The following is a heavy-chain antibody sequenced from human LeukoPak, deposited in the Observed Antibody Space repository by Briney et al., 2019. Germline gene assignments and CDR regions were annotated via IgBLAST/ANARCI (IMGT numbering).Heavy chain of an antibody. CDR3: ARDHYDRNYYYYGMDV. V-gene: IGHV4-4*02. D-gene: IGHD3-22*01. Sequence: SETLSLTCTVSGDSINSLDLWSWVRQPPGKGLEWIGEIYHSGSTNYNPSLKSRVTISVDKSKNQFSLKLSSVTAADTAVYYCARDHYDRNYYYYGMDVWGQGTTVTVSS. CDR1: GDSINSLDL. CDR2: IYHSGST. J-gene: IGHJ6*02.